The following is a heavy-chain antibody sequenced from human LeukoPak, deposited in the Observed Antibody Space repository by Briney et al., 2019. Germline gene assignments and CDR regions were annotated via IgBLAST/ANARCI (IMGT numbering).Heavy chain of an antibody. D-gene: IGHD5-18*01. CDR3: ARDISQLWYFDY. CDR1: GGTFSSYT. J-gene: IGHJ4*02. Sequence: SVKVSCKASGGTFSSYTISWVRQAPGQGLKWMGRIIPILGIANYAQKFQGRVTITADKSTSTAYMELSSLRSEDTAVYYCARDISQLWYFDYWGQGTLVTVSS. V-gene: IGHV1-69*04. CDR2: IIPILGIA.